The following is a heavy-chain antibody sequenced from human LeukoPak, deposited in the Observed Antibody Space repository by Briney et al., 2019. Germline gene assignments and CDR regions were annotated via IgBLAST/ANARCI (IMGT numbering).Heavy chain of an antibody. J-gene: IGHJ3*02. CDR1: RFTFSSYA. V-gene: IGHV3-64*01. CDR3: ARGGSYLSAFDI. Sequence: GGSLTLSCAACRFTFSSYAMHWVRQAPGKGLEYVSAISSNGGNTYYANSVKGRFTISRDNSKNTLYLQMNSLRAEDTAEYSCARGGSYLSAFDIWGQGTMVTVSS. CDR2: ISSNGGNT. D-gene: IGHD1-26*01.